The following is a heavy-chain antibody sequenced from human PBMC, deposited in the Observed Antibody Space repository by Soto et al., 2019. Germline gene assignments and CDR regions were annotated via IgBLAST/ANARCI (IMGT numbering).Heavy chain of an antibody. J-gene: IGHJ6*02. D-gene: IGHD3-9*01. V-gene: IGHV3-30*18. CDR1: GFTFSSYG. Sequence: PGGSLRLSCAASGFTFSSYGMHWVRQAPGKGLEWEAVILYDGSNKYYADSVKGRFTISRDNSKNTLYLQMNSLRAEDTAVYYCAKDYTYYDILTGYVQAYGMDVWGQGTTVTVSS. CDR2: ILYDGSNK. CDR3: AKDYTYYDILTGYVQAYGMDV.